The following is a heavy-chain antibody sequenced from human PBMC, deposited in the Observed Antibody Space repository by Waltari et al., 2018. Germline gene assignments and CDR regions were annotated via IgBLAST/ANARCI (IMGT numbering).Heavy chain of an antibody. V-gene: IGHV3-21*01. J-gene: IGHJ4*02. CDR1: GFTFSSYS. D-gene: IGHD2-8*01. CDR3: ARGTVLGGYYFDY. Sequence: EVQLVESGGGLVKPGGSPRLSCAASGFTFSSYSMNWVRQAPGKGLEWVSSISSSSSYIYYADSVKGRFTISRDNAKNSLYLQMNSLRAEDTAVYYCARGTVLGGYYFDYWGQGTLVTVSS. CDR2: ISSSSSYI.